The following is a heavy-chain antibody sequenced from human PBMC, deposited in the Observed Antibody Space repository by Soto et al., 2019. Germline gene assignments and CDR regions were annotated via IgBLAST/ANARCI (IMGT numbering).Heavy chain of an antibody. CDR2: ISGSGETT. J-gene: IGHJ4*02. D-gene: IGHD3-10*01. CDR3: ASDPYYYASEY. V-gene: IGHV3-11*01. CDR1: GFTFSDSY. Sequence: LRLSCAASGFTFSDSYMTWIRQAPGKGLEWVSYISGSGETTYYVDSVKGRFTVSRDNAKKSLYLQMNSLRAEDTAVYYCASDPYYYASEYWGQGSLVTVSS.